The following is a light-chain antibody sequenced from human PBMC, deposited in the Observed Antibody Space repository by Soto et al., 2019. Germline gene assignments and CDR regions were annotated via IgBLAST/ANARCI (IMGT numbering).Light chain of an antibody. Sequence: DIPMTQSPPTLSASVGDRVTITCRASQSIRPYLAWDQQMTGKAPKLLIYGASTLQSGVPSRFSGSGSGTEFTLPISSLQPDDFGTYFCQHHNSYSQTFGQGTKVEIK. V-gene: IGKV1-5*01. CDR3: QHHNSYSQT. CDR1: QSIRPY. CDR2: GAS. J-gene: IGKJ1*01.